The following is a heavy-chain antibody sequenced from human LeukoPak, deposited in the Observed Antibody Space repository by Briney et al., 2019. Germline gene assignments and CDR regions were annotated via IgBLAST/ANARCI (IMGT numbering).Heavy chain of an antibody. CDR3: AKRGVVIRVILVGFHKQAYYFDS. CDR1: GFSFNKYW. D-gene: IGHD3-10*01. CDR2: NKTDGRFT. V-gene: IGHV3-74*01. J-gene: IGHJ4*02. Sequence: GGSLRLSCAPSGFSFNKYWTYWARQAPGKSRACLSRNKTDGRFTQYADSVKGRFTISRDNAKNTLYLQMNSLRAEDTAVYFCAKRGVVIRVILVGFHKQAYYFDSWGQGALVTVSS.